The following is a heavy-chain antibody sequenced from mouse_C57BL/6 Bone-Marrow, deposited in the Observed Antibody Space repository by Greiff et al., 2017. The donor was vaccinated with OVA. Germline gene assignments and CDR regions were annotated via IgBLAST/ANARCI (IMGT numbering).Heavy chain of an antibody. CDR3: ARAVYYGPFAY. V-gene: IGHV5-4*01. Sequence: VQLQQSGGGLVKPGGSLKLSCAASGFTFSSYAMSWVRQTPEKRLEWVATISDGGSYTYYPDNVKGRFTISRDNAKNNLYLQMSHLKSEDTAMYYCARAVYYGPFAYWGQGTLVTVSA. D-gene: IGHD1-1*01. CDR2: ISDGGSYT. CDR1: GFTFSSYA. J-gene: IGHJ3*01.